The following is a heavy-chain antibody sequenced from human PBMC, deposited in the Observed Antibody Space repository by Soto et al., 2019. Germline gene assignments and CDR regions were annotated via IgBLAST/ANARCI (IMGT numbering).Heavy chain of an antibody. Sequence: QVQLVQSGAEVKKPGSSVTVSCKASGGTFSSYTICWVRQAPGQRLEWMGGIIPIFGTANYAQKFQGRVTITADESTSTAYMELSSLRSEDTAVYYCARGNHRWLQLWYFDLWGRGTLVTVSS. CDR2: IIPIFGTA. D-gene: IGHD5-12*01. J-gene: IGHJ2*01. CDR1: GGTFSSYT. CDR3: ARGNHRWLQLWYFDL. V-gene: IGHV1-69*12.